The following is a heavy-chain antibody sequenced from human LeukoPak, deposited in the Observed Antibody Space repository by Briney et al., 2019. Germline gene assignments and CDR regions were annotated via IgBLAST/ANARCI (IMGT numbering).Heavy chain of an antibody. CDR1: GFTFDDYA. CDR2: ISWNSGSI. J-gene: IGHJ1*01. V-gene: IGHV3-9*01. D-gene: IGHD4-17*01. Sequence: SLRLSCAASGFTFDDYAMHWVRQAPGKGLEWVSGISWNSGSIDYADSVKGRFTISRDNAMNSLYLQMNNLTPEDTALYFCAKVGSTVTTAGYFQNWGQGTLVTVSS. CDR3: AKVGSTVTTAGYFQN.